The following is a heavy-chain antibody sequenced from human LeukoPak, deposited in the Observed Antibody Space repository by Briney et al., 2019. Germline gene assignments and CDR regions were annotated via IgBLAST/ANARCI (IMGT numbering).Heavy chain of an antibody. J-gene: IGHJ4*02. D-gene: IGHD3-16*01. V-gene: IGHV4-59*01. CDR2: IYYSGST. CDR3: ARVRALRLGESTPFDY. CDR1: GGSISSYY. Sequence: PSETLSLTCTVSGGSISSYYWSWIRQPPGKGLEWIGYIYYSGSTNYNPSLKSRVTISVDTSKNQFSLKLSSVTAADTAVYYCARVRALRLGESTPFDYWGQGTLVTVSS.